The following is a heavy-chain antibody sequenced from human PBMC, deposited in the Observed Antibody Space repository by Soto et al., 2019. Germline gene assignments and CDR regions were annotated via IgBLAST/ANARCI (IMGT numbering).Heavy chain of an antibody. CDR3: ARVAIASGGVIAVTYALDV. D-gene: IGHD3-16*02. Sequence: PGGSLRLSCAASGFTFSSYAINWVRQAPGKGLEWVSFITSSGSTTYYADSVKGRFTVSRDNVKNSLFLQMNSLRDEDTAVYYCARVAIASGGVIAVTYALDVWGQGTTVTVSS. V-gene: IGHV3-48*02. CDR2: ITSSGSTT. J-gene: IGHJ6*02. CDR1: GFTFSSYA.